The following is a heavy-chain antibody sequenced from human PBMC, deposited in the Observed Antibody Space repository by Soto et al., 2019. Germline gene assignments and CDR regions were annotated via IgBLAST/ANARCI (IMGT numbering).Heavy chain of an antibody. CDR1: GYTFTSQN. Sequence: ASVKVSCKASGYTFTSQNMHWVRQAPGQGLEWMGVINPSVGSTTYAQKFQGRVTMTRDTSTSTVYMEVSSLRSEDTAVYYCANTLGARFDYWGQGTLVTVSS. D-gene: IGHD1-26*01. J-gene: IGHJ4*02. CDR3: ANTLGARFDY. V-gene: IGHV1-46*03. CDR2: INPSVGST.